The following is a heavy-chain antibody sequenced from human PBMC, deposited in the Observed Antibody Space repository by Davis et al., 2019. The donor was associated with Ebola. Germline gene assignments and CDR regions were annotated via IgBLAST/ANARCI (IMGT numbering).Heavy chain of an antibody. D-gene: IGHD1-26*01. V-gene: IGHV3-23*01. CDR2: ISGSGGST. Sequence: GESLKISCAASGFTFSSYAMSWVRQAPGKGLEWVSAISGSGGSTYYADSVKGRFTISRDNSKNTLYLQMNSLRAEDTAVYYCAKAGYSGSYWGSWFDPWGQGTLVTVSS. CDR1: GFTFSSYA. J-gene: IGHJ5*02. CDR3: AKAGYSGSYWGSWFDP.